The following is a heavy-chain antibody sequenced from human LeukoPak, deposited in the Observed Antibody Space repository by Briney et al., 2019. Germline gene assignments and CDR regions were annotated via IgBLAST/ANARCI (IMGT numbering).Heavy chain of an antibody. D-gene: IGHD2-15*01. CDR3: AREDGYCSGGNCYPYFDS. V-gene: IGHV3-7*01. J-gene: IGHJ4*02. Sequence: GGSLRLSCAASGFTFSHFWMSWVRQAPEKGLEWVAYIKKTGSETYYVDSVKGRFTITRDNTRNSLFLQMYSLRAEDTAVYFCAREDGYCSGGNCYPYFDSWGQGTLVTVSS. CDR2: IKKTGSET. CDR1: GFTFSHFW.